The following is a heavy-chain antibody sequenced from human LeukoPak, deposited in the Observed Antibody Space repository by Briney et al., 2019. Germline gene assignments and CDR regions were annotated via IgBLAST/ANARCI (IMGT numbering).Heavy chain of an antibody. CDR3: AKDPVLRYFDWLLPGPPYYFDY. Sequence: GRSLRLSCAASGFTFDDYAMHWVRQAPGKGLEWVSGISWNSGSLGYADSVKGRFTISRDNAKNSLYLQMNSLRAEDTALYYCAKDPVLRYFDWLLPGPPYYFDYWGQGTLVTVSS. V-gene: IGHV3-9*01. D-gene: IGHD3-9*01. CDR1: GFTFDDYA. J-gene: IGHJ4*02. CDR2: ISWNSGSL.